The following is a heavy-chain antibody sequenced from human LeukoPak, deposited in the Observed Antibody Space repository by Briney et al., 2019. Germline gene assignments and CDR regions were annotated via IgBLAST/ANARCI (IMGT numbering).Heavy chain of an antibody. D-gene: IGHD3-10*01. V-gene: IGHV3-30-3*01. CDR1: GFTFSSYA. CDR2: ISYDGSNK. J-gene: IGHJ6*02. CDR3: ARDGITMVRGIGNYGMDV. Sequence: PGRSLRLSCAASGFTFSSYAMHWVRQAPGKGLEWVAVISYDGSNKYYADSVKGRFTISRDNSKNTLYLQMNSLRAEDTAVYYCARDGITMVRGIGNYGMDVWGQGTTVTVSS.